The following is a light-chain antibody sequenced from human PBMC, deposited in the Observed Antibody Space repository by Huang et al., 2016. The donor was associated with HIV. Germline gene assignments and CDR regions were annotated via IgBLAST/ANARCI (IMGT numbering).Light chain of an antibody. CDR2: DTN. CDR3: QQRTDWPT. V-gene: IGKV3-11*01. J-gene: IGKJ4*01. CDR1: QTVDNH. Sequence: EIVLTQSPAAVSRYPGERVTLYCRVSQTVDNHLAWYQQKPGQPPRLIIYDTNNRVTGIPARFSGGGSVTHFTLNITNLQPDDSAVYFCQQRTDWPTFGGGTKVEF.